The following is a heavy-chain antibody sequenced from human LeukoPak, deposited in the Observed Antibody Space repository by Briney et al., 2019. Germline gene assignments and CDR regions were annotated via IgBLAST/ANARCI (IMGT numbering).Heavy chain of an antibody. CDR1: GGTFSSYA. V-gene: IGHV1-69*04. Sequence: SVKVSCKASGGTFSSYAISWVRQAPGQGLEWVGRIIPIFGIANYAQKFQGRVTITADKSTSTAYMELSSLRSEDTAVYYCARASSTSLLLDYWGQGTLVTVSS. CDR2: IIPIFGIA. J-gene: IGHJ4*02. CDR3: ARASSTSLLLDY. D-gene: IGHD2-2*01.